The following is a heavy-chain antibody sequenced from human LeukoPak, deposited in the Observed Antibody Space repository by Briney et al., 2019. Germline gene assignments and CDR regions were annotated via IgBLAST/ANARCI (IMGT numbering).Heavy chain of an antibody. V-gene: IGHV1-2*02. D-gene: IGHD3-3*01. CDR3: ARENPGVPFDY. CDR1: GYTFTSYG. J-gene: IGHJ4*02. Sequence: GASVKVSCKASGYTFTSYGISWVRQAPGQGLEWMGWINPNSGDTNYAQKFQARVTMTRDTSINTAYMELSGLKSDDTAVYFCARENPGVPFDYWGQGTLVTVSS. CDR2: INPNSGDT.